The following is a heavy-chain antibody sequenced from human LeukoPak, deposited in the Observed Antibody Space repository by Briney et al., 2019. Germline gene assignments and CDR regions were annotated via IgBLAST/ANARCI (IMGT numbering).Heavy chain of an antibody. J-gene: IGHJ4*02. D-gene: IGHD3-22*01. CDR2: IYYSGST. Sequence: SETLSLTCTVSGGSISSYYWSWIRQPPGKGLEWIGYIYYSGSTYYNPSLKSRVTISVDTSKNQFSLKLSSVTAADTAVYYCARGAHGYDSSGYWPLFYYFDYWGQGTLVTVSS. CDR1: GGSISSYY. V-gene: IGHV4-59*12. CDR3: ARGAHGYDSSGYWPLFYYFDY.